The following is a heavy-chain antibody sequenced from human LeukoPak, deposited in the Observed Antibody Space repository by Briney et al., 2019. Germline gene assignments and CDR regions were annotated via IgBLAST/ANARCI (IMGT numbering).Heavy chain of an antibody. Sequence: SETLSLTCAVYGGSFSGYYWSWIRQPPGKGLEWIGEINHSGSTNYNPSLKSRVTISVDTSKNQFSLKLSSVTAADTAVYCCARGMKMATAPLDYWGQGTLVTVSS. CDR1: GGSFSGYY. V-gene: IGHV4-34*01. J-gene: IGHJ4*02. CDR2: INHSGST. D-gene: IGHD5-24*01. CDR3: ARGMKMATAPLDY.